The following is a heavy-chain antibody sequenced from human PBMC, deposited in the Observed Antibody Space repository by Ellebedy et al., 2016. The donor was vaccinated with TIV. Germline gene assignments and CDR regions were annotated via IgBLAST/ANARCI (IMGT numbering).Heavy chain of an antibody. V-gene: IGHV1-2*02. CDR2: INPNSGGT. D-gene: IGHD3-22*01. CDR1: GYTFTGYY. Sequence: ASVKVSCXASGYTFTGYYMHWVRQAPRQGLEWMGWINPNSGGTNYAQKFQGRVTMTRDTSISTAYMELSSLRSDDTAVYYCARDMWRITMIVVRSAFDIWGQGTMVTVSS. J-gene: IGHJ3*02. CDR3: ARDMWRITMIVVRSAFDI.